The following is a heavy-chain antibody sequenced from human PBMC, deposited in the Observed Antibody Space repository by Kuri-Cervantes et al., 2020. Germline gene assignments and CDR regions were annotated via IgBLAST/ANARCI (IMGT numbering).Heavy chain of an antibody. CDR2: ISYDGSNK. D-gene: IGHD6-19*01. V-gene: IGHV3-30*18. J-gene: IGHJ4*02. Sequence: GESLKISCAASGFTFSSYAMSWVRQAPGKGLEWVAVISYDGSNKYYADSVKGRFTISRDNSKNTLYLQMNSLRAEDTAVYYCAKDSSSGFDYWGQGTLVTVSS. CDR1: GFTFSSYA. CDR3: AKDSSSGFDY.